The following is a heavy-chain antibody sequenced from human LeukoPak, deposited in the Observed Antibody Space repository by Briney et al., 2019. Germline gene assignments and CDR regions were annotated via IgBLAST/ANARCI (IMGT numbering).Heavy chain of an antibody. CDR1: GGSISSGDFY. J-gene: IGHJ4*02. V-gene: IGHV4-30-4*01. D-gene: IGHD4-23*01. Sequence: SQTLSLTCTVSGGSISSGDFYWSWIRQPPGKGLEWIGYIYYSGSTYYNPSLKSRVTISVDTSKNQFSLKLSSVTAADTAVYYCARDLLNEGNHLDYWGQGTLVTVSS. CDR2: IYYSGST. CDR3: ARDLLNEGNHLDY.